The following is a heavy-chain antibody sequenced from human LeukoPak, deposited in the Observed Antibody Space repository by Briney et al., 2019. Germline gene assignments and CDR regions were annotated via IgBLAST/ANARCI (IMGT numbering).Heavy chain of an antibody. CDR1: GFTFSSYW. CDR2: IKQDGSEK. J-gene: IGHJ6*03. V-gene: IGHV3-7*01. Sequence: GGSLRLSCAPSGFTFSSYWKSWVRQAPGKGLEWVANIKQDGSEKYYVDSVKGRFTISRDNAKNSLYLQMNSLRAEDTAVYYCARKGVDHYYYYMDVWGKGATVIVSS. D-gene: IGHD2-8*01. CDR3: ARKGVDHYYYYMDV.